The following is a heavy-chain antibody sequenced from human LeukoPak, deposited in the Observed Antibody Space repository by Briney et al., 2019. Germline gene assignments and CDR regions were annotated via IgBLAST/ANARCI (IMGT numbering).Heavy chain of an antibody. Sequence: GGSLRLSCAASGFTFNTYTMNWVRQAPGKGLEWVSIVYRGASIYYLDSVKGRFTISRDNSENTLYLQMNDLRAEDTAIYYCARATDTNYFDFWGQGTLLTVSS. D-gene: IGHD1-26*01. CDR3: ARATDTNYFDF. J-gene: IGHJ4*02. CDR1: GFTFNTYT. V-gene: IGHV3-53*01. CDR2: VYRGASI.